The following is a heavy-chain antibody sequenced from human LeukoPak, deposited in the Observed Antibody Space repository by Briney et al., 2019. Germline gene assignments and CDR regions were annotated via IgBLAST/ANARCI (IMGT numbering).Heavy chain of an antibody. D-gene: IGHD6-6*01. CDR3: ARQVPIAARPRGWFDP. J-gene: IGHJ5*02. V-gene: IGHV4-39*01. Sequence: SETLSLTCTVSGGSISSSSYYWGWIRQPPGKGLEWIGSIYYSGSTYYNPSIKSRVIISVDTSKYQYSLKLSPVTAANTAVYYCARQVPIAARPRGWFDPWGQGTLVTVAS. CDR2: IYYSGST. CDR1: GGSISSSSYY.